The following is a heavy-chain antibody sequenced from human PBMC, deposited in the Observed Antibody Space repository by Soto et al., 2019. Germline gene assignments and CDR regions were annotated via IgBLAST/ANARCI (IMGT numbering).Heavy chain of an antibody. CDR3: ARQLAYCGGDCYTEPIDY. J-gene: IGHJ4*02. CDR1: GYTFTAYY. V-gene: IGHV1-2*02. CDR2: INPKTGET. D-gene: IGHD2-21*02. Sequence: QAQLVQSGAEVKKPGASVKVSCKTSGYTFTAYYIHWVRQAPGQGLEWVGWINPKTGETKYAQKFQGSVTMTGDTSITTAYMELGRLRSDDTAVYYCARQLAYCGGDCYTEPIDYWGQGTLVTVSS.